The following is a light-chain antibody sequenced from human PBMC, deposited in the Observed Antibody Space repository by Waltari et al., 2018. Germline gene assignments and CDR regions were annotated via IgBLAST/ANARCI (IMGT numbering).Light chain of an antibody. CDR1: QNVGTW. CDR2: MAS. Sequence: DIQMTQSPSTLSASVGDRVTISCRASQNVGTWLAWYQQKPGKAPKLLIYMASSLESGVPSRFSGSGSGTEFTLTISSLQPDYFATYSCQQYSSFSTFGQGTKV. V-gene: IGKV1-5*03. CDR3: QQYSSFST. J-gene: IGKJ2*01.